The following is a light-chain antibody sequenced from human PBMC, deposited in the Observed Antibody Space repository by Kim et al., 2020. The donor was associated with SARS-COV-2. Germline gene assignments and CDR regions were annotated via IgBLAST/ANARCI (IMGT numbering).Light chain of an antibody. CDR3: QQSYFIPYT. Sequence: SAALGDRVTMTGRARQNVANFLNWYQQSPGKAPKLLIYSASSLQSGVPSRFSGSGSVTDFTLTISSLQPEDFATYFCQQSYFIPYTFGQGPSWRS. CDR1: QNVANF. J-gene: IGKJ2*01. CDR2: SAS. V-gene: IGKV1-39*01.